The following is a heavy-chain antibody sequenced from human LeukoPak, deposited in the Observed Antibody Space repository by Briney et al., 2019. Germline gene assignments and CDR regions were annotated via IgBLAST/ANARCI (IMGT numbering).Heavy chain of an antibody. CDR3: ARSSKPVVTPGTYFQH. J-gene: IGHJ1*01. Sequence: SETLSLTCTVSGGSISSGSYYWSWIRQPAGKGLEWIGRIYTSGSTNYNPSLKSRVTISVDTSKNQFSLKLSSVTAADTTVYYCARSSKPVVTPGTYFQHWGQGTLVTVSS. D-gene: IGHD4-23*01. V-gene: IGHV4-61*02. CDR2: IYTSGST. CDR1: GGSISSGSYY.